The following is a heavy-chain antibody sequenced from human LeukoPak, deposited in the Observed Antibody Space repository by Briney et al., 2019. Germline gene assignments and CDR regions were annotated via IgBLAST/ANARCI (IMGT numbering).Heavy chain of an antibody. Sequence: SETLSLTCTVSGGSISSYYWSWIRQPAGKGLEWIGRIYTSGSTNYNPSLKSRVTMSVDTSKNQFSLKLSSVTAADTAVYYCARDRYDILTGYYPFDYCGQGTLVTVSS. CDR2: IYTSGST. CDR1: GGSISSYY. CDR3: ARDRYDILTGYYPFDY. D-gene: IGHD3-9*01. V-gene: IGHV4-4*07. J-gene: IGHJ4*02.